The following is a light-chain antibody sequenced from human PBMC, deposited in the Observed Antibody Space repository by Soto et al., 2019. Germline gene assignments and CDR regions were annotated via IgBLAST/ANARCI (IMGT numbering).Light chain of an antibody. CDR2: DVS. J-gene: IGLJ1*01. CDR1: SSDVGGYNY. V-gene: IGLV2-14*01. CDR3: SSYTSSSPYV. Sequence: QSVLAEPASVSGSPGQSMTISCTGTSSDVGGYNYVSWYQQHPGKAPKLMIYDVSNRPSGVSNRFSGSKSGNTASLTISGLQAEDEADYYCSSYTSSSPYVFGTGTKVPVL.